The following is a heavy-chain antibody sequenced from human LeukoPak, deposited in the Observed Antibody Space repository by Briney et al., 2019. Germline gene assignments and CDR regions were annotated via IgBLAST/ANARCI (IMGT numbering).Heavy chain of an antibody. CDR1: GFNFITSS. J-gene: IGHJ4*02. D-gene: IGHD3-3*01. V-gene: IGHV1-3*01. CDR3: VAGTLGY. Sequence: ASVEVSCKTFGFNFITSSIYWVRQAPGQRLEWLGWITVASGNTRYSDNLQGRVTLTRDTSANTLYLDLSDLRSEDTAVYYCVAGTLGYWGQGTLVTVS. CDR2: ITVASGNT.